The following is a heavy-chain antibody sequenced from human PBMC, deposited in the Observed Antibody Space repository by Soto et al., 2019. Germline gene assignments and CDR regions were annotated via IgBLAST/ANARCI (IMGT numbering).Heavy chain of an antibody. CDR1: GFIFRTYS. D-gene: IGHD5-18*01. J-gene: IGHJ4*02. Sequence: EVQLVESGGGLVKPGGSLRLSCATSGFIFRTYSMNWVRQAPGKGLEWVSSVTGSSSYIDYADSVQGRYTISRDNVKNSRYLEMNSLRAEDTAVCYCAGARGYGYGFAAYWGQGTLVTVSS. CDR3: AGARGYGYGFAAY. CDR2: VTGSSSYI. V-gene: IGHV3-21*01.